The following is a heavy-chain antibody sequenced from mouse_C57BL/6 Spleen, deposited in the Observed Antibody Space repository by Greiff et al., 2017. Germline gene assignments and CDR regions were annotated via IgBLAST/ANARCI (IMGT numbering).Heavy chain of an antibody. D-gene: IGHD1-1*01. Sequence: QVQLQQPGAELVMPGASVKLSCKASGYTFTSYWMHWVKQRPGQGLEWIGEIDPSDSYTNYNQKFKGKSTLTVDKSSSTAYMQLSSLTSEDSAVYYCARGDTTVRDYAMDYWGQGTSVTVSS. CDR1: GYTFTSYW. V-gene: IGHV1-69*01. CDR2: IDPSDSYT. J-gene: IGHJ4*01. CDR3: ARGDTTVRDYAMDY.